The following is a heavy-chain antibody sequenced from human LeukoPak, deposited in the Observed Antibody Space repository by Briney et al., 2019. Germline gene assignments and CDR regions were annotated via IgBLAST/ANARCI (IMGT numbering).Heavy chain of an antibody. J-gene: IGHJ4*02. V-gene: IGHV4-34*01. CDR1: GGSFSGYY. Sequence: SETLSLTCAVYGGSFSGYYWSWIRQPPGQGLEWIGEINHSGSTNYNPSLKSRVTISVDTSKNQFSLKLSSVTAADTAVYYCARGYNFFDYWGQGTLVTVSS. CDR3: ARGYNFFDY. D-gene: IGHD1-20*01. CDR2: INHSGST.